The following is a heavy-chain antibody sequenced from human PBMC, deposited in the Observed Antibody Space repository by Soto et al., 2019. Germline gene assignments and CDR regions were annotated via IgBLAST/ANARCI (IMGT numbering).Heavy chain of an antibody. CDR3: ARVSDCSSTSCYKPMTTVIWFDP. Sequence: KASETLSLTCTVSGGSVNSGTDYWSWIRQPPGKGLEWIGYTSNSGSAKYNPSLKSRVTITTDTSTNHFSLKLTSVTAADTAVYYCARVSDCSSTSCYKPMTTVIWFDPWGQGTLVTVSS. J-gene: IGHJ5*02. V-gene: IGHV4-61*03. CDR1: GGSVNSGTDY. D-gene: IGHD2-2*02. CDR2: TSNSGSA.